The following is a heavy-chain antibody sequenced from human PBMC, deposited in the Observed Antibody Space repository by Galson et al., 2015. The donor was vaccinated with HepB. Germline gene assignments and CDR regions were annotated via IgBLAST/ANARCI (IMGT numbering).Heavy chain of an antibody. J-gene: IGHJ4*02. CDR3: ARDLYGDSYSFDY. Sequence: SLRLSCAASGFTFSSYAMHWVRQAPGKGLEWVAVISYDGSNKYYADSVKGRFTISRDNSKNTLYLQMNSLRAEDTAVYYCARDLYGDSYSFDYWGQGTLVTVSS. CDR1: GFTFSSYA. CDR2: ISYDGSNK. V-gene: IGHV3-30*04. D-gene: IGHD4-17*01.